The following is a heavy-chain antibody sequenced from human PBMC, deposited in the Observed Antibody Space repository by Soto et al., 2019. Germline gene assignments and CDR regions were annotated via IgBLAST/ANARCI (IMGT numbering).Heavy chain of an antibody. CDR1: GFTFSIYS. J-gene: IGHJ5*02. V-gene: IGHV3-48*02. D-gene: IGHD2-15*01. CDR2: IGSSGDRTI. CDR3: AKGEGYCSGGSCYNWFDR. Sequence: GGSLRLSCAASGFTFSIYSMNWVRQAPGKGLEWVSYIGSSGDRTIYYADSVKGRFTISRDNAKNALYLQMNSLRDEDSAVYYCAKGEGYCSGGSCYNWFDRWGQGTLVTVS.